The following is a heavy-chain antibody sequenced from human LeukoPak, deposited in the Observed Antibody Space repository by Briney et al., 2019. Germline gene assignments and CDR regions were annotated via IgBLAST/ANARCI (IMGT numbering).Heavy chain of an antibody. CDR2: IDDSGVIR. CDR3: ARRIAAAAAPYYFDY. D-gene: IGHD6-13*01. J-gene: IGHJ4*02. V-gene: IGHV3-23*01. CDR1: GFTFKTHA. Sequence: GGSLRLSCAASGFTFKTHAMSWVRQAPGKGLEWVSRIDDSGVIRSYADSVKGRFTISRDNSKMTLTLQMNSLRAEDTAVYYCARRIAAAAAPYYFDYWGQGTLVTVSS.